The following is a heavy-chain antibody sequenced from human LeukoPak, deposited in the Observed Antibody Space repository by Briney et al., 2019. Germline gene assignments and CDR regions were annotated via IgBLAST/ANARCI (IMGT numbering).Heavy chain of an antibody. V-gene: IGHV3-23*01. Sequence: GGSLRLSCAASGFTFSSYAMSWVRQAPGKGLEWVSATSGSGGSTYYADSVKGRFTISRDNSKNTLYLQMNSLRAEDTAVYYCAKDVEATIGYYFDYWGQGTLVTVSS. D-gene: IGHD2-21*02. CDR2: TSGSGGST. J-gene: IGHJ4*02. CDR1: GFTFSSYA. CDR3: AKDVEATIGYYFDY.